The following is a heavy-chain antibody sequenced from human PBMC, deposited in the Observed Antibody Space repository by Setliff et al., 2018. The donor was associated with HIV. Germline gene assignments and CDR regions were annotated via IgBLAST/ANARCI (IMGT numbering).Heavy chain of an antibody. J-gene: IGHJ3*02. CDR3: ASAGAWQRNALDI. CDR1: GYSFTNHY. V-gene: IGHV1-46*01. CDR2: INPTGGST. D-gene: IGHD5-12*01. Sequence: RAPVKVSCKPSGYSFTNHYMHWVRQAPGQGLEWMGVINPTGGSTRNTQKFQGRVAMTRDTSTSTVYMELSSLRSEDTAVYYCASAGAWQRNALDIWGQGTMVTVSS.